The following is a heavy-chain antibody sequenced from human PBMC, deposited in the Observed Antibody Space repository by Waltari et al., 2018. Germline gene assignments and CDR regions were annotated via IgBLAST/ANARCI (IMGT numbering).Heavy chain of an antibody. Sequence: QMQLVQSGAEVMKPGASVKVSCKASGFTFSSYHIHWVRQAPGQGLEWMGISKSDSDGVSTSYAQRFQGRVTMTRDTSTSTAYMELSSLRSEDTAVYYCARESPHSYYFDYWGQGTLLTVSS. CDR1: GFTFSSYH. V-gene: IGHV1-46*01. CDR3: ARESPHSYYFDY. CDR2: SKSDSDGVST. J-gene: IGHJ4*02.